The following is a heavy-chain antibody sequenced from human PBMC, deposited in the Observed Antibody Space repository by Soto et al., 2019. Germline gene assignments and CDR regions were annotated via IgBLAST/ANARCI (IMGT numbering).Heavy chain of an antibody. J-gene: IGHJ6*02. CDR1: GGSFSGYY. CDR2: INHSGST. D-gene: IGHD6-19*01. Sequence: SETLSLTCAVYGGSFSGYYWSWIRQPPGKGLEWIGEINHSGSTNYNPSLKSRVTISVDTSKNQFSLKLSSVTAADTAVYYCARGYSSGWYFGYYGMDVWGQGTTVTV. CDR3: ARGYSSGWYFGYYGMDV. V-gene: IGHV4-34*01.